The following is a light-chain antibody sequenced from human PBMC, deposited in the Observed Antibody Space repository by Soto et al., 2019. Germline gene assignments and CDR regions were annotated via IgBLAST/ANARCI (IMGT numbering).Light chain of an antibody. CDR3: QQYGGYLT. V-gene: IGKV3-20*01. Sequence: IVFTQSPATLSXXXGXXXTXXXRASQSVSSYLAWYQQKPGQAPRLLIYDASSRATGIPDRFSGSESGTDFTLTISRLEPEDFAVYYCQQYGGYLTFGPGTKVDIK. CDR2: DAS. CDR1: QSVSSY. J-gene: IGKJ3*01.